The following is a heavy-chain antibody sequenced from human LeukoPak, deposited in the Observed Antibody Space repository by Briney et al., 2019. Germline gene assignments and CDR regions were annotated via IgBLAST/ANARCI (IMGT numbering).Heavy chain of an antibody. D-gene: IGHD6-6*01. CDR2: ISSSGDST. CDR3: AKGGSPSGPYYYGMDV. Sequence: GGSLRPSCAASGFTFSSYAMRWVRQAPGKGLEWVSAISSSGDSTIHAGSVKGRFTISRDNSKNTVYLQMNSLRAEDTAVYYCAKGGSPSGPYYYGMDVWGQGTTVTVSS. J-gene: IGHJ6*02. CDR1: GFTFSSYA. V-gene: IGHV3-23*01.